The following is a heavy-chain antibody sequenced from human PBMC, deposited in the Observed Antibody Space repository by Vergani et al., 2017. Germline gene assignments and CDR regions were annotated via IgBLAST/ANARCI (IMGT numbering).Heavy chain of an antibody. CDR3: ASTNNNWNDYYFDY. Sequence: QVQLVESGGGLVKPGGSLRLSCAASGFTFSDYYMSWIRQAPGQGLEWVSYISSSGSTIYYADSVKGRFTIPRDNAKNSLYLQMNSLRAEDTAVYYCASTNNNWNDYYFDYWGQGTLVTVSS. V-gene: IGHV3-11*01. CDR2: ISSSGSTI. J-gene: IGHJ4*02. CDR1: GFTFSDYY. D-gene: IGHD1-20*01.